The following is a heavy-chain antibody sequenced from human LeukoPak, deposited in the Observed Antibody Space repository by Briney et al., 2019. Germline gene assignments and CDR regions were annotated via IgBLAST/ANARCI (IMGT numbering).Heavy chain of an antibody. J-gene: IGHJ6*02. CDR2: ISSSGSTI. Sequence: PGGSLRLSCAASGFTFSSYEINCVRQAPGKGREWVSYISSSGSTIYYADSGKVRFTISRDNAKNSLYLKMNSLRAADTAVYYCAELGITMIGGVWGQGTTVTISS. CDR3: AELGITMIGGV. D-gene: IGHD3-10*02. V-gene: IGHV3-48*03. CDR1: GFTFSSYE.